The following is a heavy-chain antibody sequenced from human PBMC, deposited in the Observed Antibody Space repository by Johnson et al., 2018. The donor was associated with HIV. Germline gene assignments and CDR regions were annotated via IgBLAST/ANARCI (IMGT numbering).Heavy chain of an antibody. D-gene: IGHD1-1*01. J-gene: IGHJ3*02. CDR3: ARAWKSAFDI. V-gene: IGHV3-7*01. CDR2: IKQDGSEK. CDR1: GFTFSSYW. Sequence: QLVESGGGVVQPGRSLRLSCAASGFTFSSYWMTWVRQAPGKGLEWVANIKQDGSEKYYVDSVKGRFTISRDNPKNSLYLQMNSLRAEDTAVYYCARAWKSAFDIWGQGTMVTVSS.